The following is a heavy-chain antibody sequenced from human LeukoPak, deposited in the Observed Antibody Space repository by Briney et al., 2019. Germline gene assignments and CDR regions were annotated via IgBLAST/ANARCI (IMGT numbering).Heavy chain of an antibody. CDR3: ARGQRGTSWFGDLLRAFDY. D-gene: IGHD3-10*01. CDR2: ISYSGGT. V-gene: IGHV4-61*08. Sequence: SETLSLTCTVSGGSISSGDYYWSWIRQPPGKGLEYVGYISYSGGTNYNPSLKSRVTISINTSNNQLSLKLSSVTAADTAVYYCARGQRGTSWFGDLLRAFDYWGQGALVTVSS. J-gene: IGHJ4*02. CDR1: GGSISSGDYY.